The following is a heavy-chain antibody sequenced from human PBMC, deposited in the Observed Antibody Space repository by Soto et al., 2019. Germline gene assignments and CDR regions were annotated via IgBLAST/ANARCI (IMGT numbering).Heavy chain of an antibody. CDR1: GYTFTSYA. D-gene: IGHD2-2*01. Sequence: ASVKVSCKASGYTFTSYAMHWVRQAPGQRLEWMGWINAGNGNTKYSQKFQGRVTMTRDTSTSTVYMELSSLRSEDTAVYYCARDSPWDIVVVPAAMWAYYYYGMDVWGQGTTVTVSS. J-gene: IGHJ6*02. CDR2: INAGNGNT. CDR3: ARDSPWDIVVVPAAMWAYYYYGMDV. V-gene: IGHV1-3*01.